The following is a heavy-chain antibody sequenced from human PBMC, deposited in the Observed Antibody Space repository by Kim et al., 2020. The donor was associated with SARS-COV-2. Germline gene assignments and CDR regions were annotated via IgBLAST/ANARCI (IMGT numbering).Heavy chain of an antibody. Sequence: SETLSLTCAVYGGSFSGYYWSWIRQPPGKGLEWIGEINHSGSTNYNPSLTSRLTISVDTSKNQFSLRLSSVTAADTAVYYCARGGYYFWSGYRGTSKYYFVYWGQGTLVTVSS. J-gene: IGHJ4*02. V-gene: IGHV4-34*01. CDR1: GGSFSGYY. CDR2: INHSGST. D-gene: IGHD3-3*01. CDR3: ARGGYYFWSGYRGTSKYYFVY.